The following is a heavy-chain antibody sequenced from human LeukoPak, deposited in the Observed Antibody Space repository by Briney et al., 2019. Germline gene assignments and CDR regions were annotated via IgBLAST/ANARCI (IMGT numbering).Heavy chain of an antibody. CDR1: GFTFSSYW. V-gene: IGHV3-7*01. D-gene: IGHD3-3*01. CDR2: IKQDGSEK. Sequence: GGSLRLSCAASGFTFSSYWMSWVRQAPGKGLEWVANIKQDGSEKYYVDSVKGRFAISRDNAKNSLYLQMNSLRAEDTAVYYCARLDDFWSGYWGNYYYYMDVWGKGTTVTVSS. J-gene: IGHJ6*03. CDR3: ARLDDFWSGYWGNYYYYMDV.